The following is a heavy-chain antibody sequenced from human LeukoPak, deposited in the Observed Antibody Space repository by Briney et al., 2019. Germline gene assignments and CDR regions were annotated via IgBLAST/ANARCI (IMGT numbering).Heavy chain of an antibody. D-gene: IGHD6-19*01. CDR2: INHSGST. CDR1: GGSFSGYY. J-gene: IGHJ4*02. Sequence: PSETLSLTCAVYGGSFSGYYWSWIRQPPGKGLEWIREINHSGSTNYNPSLKSRVTISVDTSKNQFSLKLSSVTAADTAVYYCARGQTAVAGLTLFDYWGQGTLVTVSS. CDR3: ARGQTAVAGLTLFDY. V-gene: IGHV4-34*01.